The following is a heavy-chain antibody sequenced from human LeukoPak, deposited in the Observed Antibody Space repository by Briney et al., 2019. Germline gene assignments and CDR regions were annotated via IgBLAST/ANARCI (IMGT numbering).Heavy chain of an antibody. J-gene: IGHJ6*02. CDR2: INPNSGGT. V-gene: IGHV1-2*04. CDR1: GYTFTGYY. Sequence: ASVKVSCKASGYTFTGYYMHWVRQAPGQGLEWMGWINPNSGGTNYAQKFQGWVTMTRDTSISTAYMELSRLRSDDTAVYYCARSGEYYYGSGSYQHYYGMDVWGQGTTVTVSS. D-gene: IGHD3-10*01. CDR3: ARSGEYYYGSGSYQHYYGMDV.